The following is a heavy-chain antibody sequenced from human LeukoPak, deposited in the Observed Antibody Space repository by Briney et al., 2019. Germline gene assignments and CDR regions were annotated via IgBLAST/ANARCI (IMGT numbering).Heavy chain of an antibody. D-gene: IGHD1-1*01. J-gene: IGHJ4*02. CDR3: TRGSPTVSAGYN. Sequence: PGGSLRLSCAASGFTVNRDYMSWVRQSPGKGLEWVSVVYNDGRTFYADSVKGRFTISRDDSKNTVFLQMNRLRPEDTAIYFCTRGSPTVSAGYNWGRGTVVSVSS. CDR2: VYNDGRT. CDR1: GFTVNRDY. V-gene: IGHV3-53*01.